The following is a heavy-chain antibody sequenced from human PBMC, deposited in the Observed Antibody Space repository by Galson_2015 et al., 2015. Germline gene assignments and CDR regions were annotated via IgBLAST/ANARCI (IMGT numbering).Heavy chain of an antibody. D-gene: IGHD4-17*01. CDR2: ISSNGGST. J-gene: IGHJ5*02. CDR3: ARGTYGVEENWFDP. V-gene: IGHV3-64*01. Sequence: SLRLSCAASGFTFSSYAMHWVRQAPGKGLEYVSAISSNGGSTYYANSVKGRFTISRDNSKNTLYLQMGSLRAEDMAVYYCARGTYGVEENWFDPWGQGTLVTVSS. CDR1: GFTFSSYA.